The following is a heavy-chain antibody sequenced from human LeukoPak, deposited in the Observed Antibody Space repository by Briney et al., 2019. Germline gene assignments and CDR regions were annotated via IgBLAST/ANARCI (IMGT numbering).Heavy chain of an antibody. CDR3: AKDKDYVWGGYRYMGSFDY. CDR2: ISGSGGST. J-gene: IGHJ4*02. Sequence: GGSLRLSCAVSGFSVTNNYMSWVRQAPGKGLEWVSSISGSGGSTSYADSVKGRFTISRDNSKNTLYLQMNSLRAEDTAVYFCAKDKDYVWGGYRYMGSFDYWGQGTLVTVSS. CDR1: GFSVTNNY. D-gene: IGHD3-16*02. V-gene: IGHV3-23*01.